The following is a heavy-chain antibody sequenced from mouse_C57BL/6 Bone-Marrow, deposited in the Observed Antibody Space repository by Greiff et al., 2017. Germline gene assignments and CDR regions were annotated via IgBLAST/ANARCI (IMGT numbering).Heavy chain of an antibody. V-gene: IGHV1-64*01. Sequence: QVQLQQPGAELVKPGASVKLSCKASGYTFTSYWMHWVKQRPGQGLEWIGMIHPNSGSTNYNEKFKSKATLTVDKSSSPAYRQLSSLTSEDSAVYYCARRGVYYDYLRGAMDYWGQGTSVTVSS. CDR3: ARRGVYYDYLRGAMDY. D-gene: IGHD2-4*01. CDR1: GYTFTSYW. J-gene: IGHJ4*01. CDR2: IHPNSGST.